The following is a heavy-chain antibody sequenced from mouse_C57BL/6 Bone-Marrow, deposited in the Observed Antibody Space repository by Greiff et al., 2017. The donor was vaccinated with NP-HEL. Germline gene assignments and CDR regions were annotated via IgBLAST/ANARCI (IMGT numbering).Heavy chain of an antibody. CDR2: INPYNGDT. CDR3: ARLRGVPYAMDY. V-gene: IGHV1-20*01. J-gene: IGHJ4*01. Sequence: EVQLQQSGPELVKPGDSVKISCKASGYSFTGYFMNWVMQSHGKSLEWIGRINPYNGDTFYNQKFKGKATLTVAKSSSTAHMELRSLTSEDSAVYYCARLRGVPYAMDYWGQGTSVTVSS. CDR1: GYSFTGYF.